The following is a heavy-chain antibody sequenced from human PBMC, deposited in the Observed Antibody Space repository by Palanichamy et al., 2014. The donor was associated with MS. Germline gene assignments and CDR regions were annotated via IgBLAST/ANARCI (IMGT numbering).Heavy chain of an antibody. Sequence: EVQLLESGGGLVQPGGSLRLSCAASGFTFNNYAMGWVRQAPGKGLEWVSVITVGGGTTHYAESVKGRLTISRDNSQNTLFLQMNTLRVEDTAIYYCGRCPNADYALWGSGRFDYWGLGTLVTVSS. CDR3: GRCPNADYALWGSGRFDY. V-gene: IGHV3-23*01. J-gene: IGHJ4*02. CDR2: ITVGGGTT. D-gene: IGHD2-21*01. CDR1: GFTFNNYA.